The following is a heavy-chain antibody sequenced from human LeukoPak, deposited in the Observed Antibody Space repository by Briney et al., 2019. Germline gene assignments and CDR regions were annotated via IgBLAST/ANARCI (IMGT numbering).Heavy chain of an antibody. Sequence: PSETLSLTCTVSGGSISSGDYYWSWIRQPPGKGLEWIGYIYYSGSTYYNPSLKSRVTISVDTSKNRFSLKLSSVTAAGTAVYYCARLDYGDYNWFDPWGQGTLVTVSS. J-gene: IGHJ5*02. CDR2: IYYSGST. CDR3: ARLDYGDYNWFDP. D-gene: IGHD4-17*01. V-gene: IGHV4-30-4*01. CDR1: GGSISSGDYY.